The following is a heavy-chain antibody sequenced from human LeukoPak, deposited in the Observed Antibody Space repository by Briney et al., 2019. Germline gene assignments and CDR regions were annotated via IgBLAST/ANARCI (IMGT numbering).Heavy chain of an antibody. V-gene: IGHV1-46*01. CDR3: AREGLHVLLWFGELFPPYYFDY. Sequence: ASVKVSCKASGYTFTSYYIHWVRQAPGQGLEWVGLINPSAGFTTYAQNFQGRVTMTRDTSTSTVYMELSSLRSEDTAVYYCAREGLHVLLWFGELFPPYYFDYWGQGTLVTVSS. D-gene: IGHD3-10*01. J-gene: IGHJ4*02. CDR2: INPSAGFT. CDR1: GYTFTSYY.